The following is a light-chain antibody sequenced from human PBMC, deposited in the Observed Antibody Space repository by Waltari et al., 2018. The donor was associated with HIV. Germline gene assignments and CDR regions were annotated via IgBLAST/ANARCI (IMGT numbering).Light chain of an antibody. V-gene: IGKV4-1*01. CDR2: WAS. CDR3: QQYFSTPWT. CDR1: QTVLYTSNTKNY. Sequence: DIVMTQSHDSLAASLGERATINCKSNQTVLYTSNTKNYLAWYQQKPGQPPKLLIYWASTRESGVPDRFSGSGSGTDFTLTIRSLQAEDVAVYYCQQYFSTPWTFGQGTKVEIK. J-gene: IGKJ1*01.